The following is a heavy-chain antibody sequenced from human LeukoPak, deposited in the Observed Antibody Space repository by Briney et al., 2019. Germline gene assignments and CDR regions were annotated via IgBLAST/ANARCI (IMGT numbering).Heavy chain of an antibody. CDR2: ISSSSSYI. Sequence: GGSLRLSCAASGFTFSSYSMNWVRQAPGKGLEWVSSISSSSSYIYYADSVKGRFTISRDNAKNSLYLQMNRLRAEDTAVYYCARAALGYGVGAMAYFDYWGQGTLVTVSS. CDR1: GFTFSSYS. V-gene: IGHV3-21*01. D-gene: IGHD1-26*01. J-gene: IGHJ4*02. CDR3: ARAALGYGVGAMAYFDY.